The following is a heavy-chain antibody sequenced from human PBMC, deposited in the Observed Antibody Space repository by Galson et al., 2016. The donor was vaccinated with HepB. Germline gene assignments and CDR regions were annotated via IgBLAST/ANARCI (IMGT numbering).Heavy chain of an antibody. J-gene: IGHJ4*02. D-gene: IGHD5-12*01. Sequence: TLSLTCTVSGGSFSSDGHYWNWIRQRPGKGLEWLGYIYYSGITYYNPSLKSRVTISVDTSKNQFSLRLSSVTAADTAVYYCARGGREGGYDLFDYWGQGTLVTVSS. CDR3: ARGGREGGYDLFDY. CDR2: IYYSGIT. V-gene: IGHV4-31*03. CDR1: GGSFSSDGHY.